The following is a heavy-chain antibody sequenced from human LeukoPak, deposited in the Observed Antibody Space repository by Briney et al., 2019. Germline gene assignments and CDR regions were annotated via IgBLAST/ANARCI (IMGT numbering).Heavy chain of an antibody. J-gene: IGHJ3*02. Sequence: GGSLRLSCAASGFTFSSYSMNWVRQAPGKGLEWVASISGSDGSTRYADPVKGRFTLSRDNSKNTMYLQMHSLRAADTAVYYCAKTLTVIVVATDAFDIWGQGTMVTVSS. CDR3: AKTLTVIVVATDAFDI. D-gene: IGHD3-22*01. CDR2: ISGSDGST. CDR1: GFTFSSYS. V-gene: IGHV3-23*01.